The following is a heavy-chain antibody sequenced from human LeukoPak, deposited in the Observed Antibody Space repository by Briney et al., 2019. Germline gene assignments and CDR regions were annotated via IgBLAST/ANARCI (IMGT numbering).Heavy chain of an antibody. CDR2: INPDSGAT. CDR3: AREGCFSTNCHVIGDDNWIDP. CDR1: GYRFSASS. J-gene: IGHJ5*02. V-gene: IGHV1-2*02. Sequence: ASVKVSCKASGYRFSASSMHWVRQAPGQGLEWMGWINPDSGATHFAQEFQGRVIMTSDTSISTVYLELSRLRSDDTAVYYCAREGCFSTNCHVIGDDNWIDPWGQGTLVTVSS. D-gene: IGHD2-2*01.